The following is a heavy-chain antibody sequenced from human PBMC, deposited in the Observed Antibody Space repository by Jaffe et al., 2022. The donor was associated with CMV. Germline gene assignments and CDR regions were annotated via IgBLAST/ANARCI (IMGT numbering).Heavy chain of an antibody. CDR2: ISYDGSNK. CDR3: AKPGHGGSGSYYTGDYYYYYGMDV. D-gene: IGHD3-10*01. Sequence: QVQLVESGGGVVQPGRSLRLSCAASGFTFSSYGMHWVRQAPGKGLEWVAVISYDGSNKYYADSVKGRFTISRDNSKNTLYLQMNSLRAEDTAVYYCAKPGHGGSGSYYTGDYYYYYGMDVWGQGTTVTVSS. J-gene: IGHJ6*02. CDR1: GFTFSSYG. V-gene: IGHV3-30*18.